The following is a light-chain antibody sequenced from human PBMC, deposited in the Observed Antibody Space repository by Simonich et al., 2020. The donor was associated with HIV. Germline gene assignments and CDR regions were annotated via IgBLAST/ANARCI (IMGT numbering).Light chain of an antibody. CDR2: WAS. V-gene: IGKV4-1*01. J-gene: IGKJ2*01. CDR3: QQYFSTPYT. Sequence: DIVMTQSPDSLAVSLGERATVNCKSSQSVLYSSNNKNYLTWYQQKPSQPPNLLIYWASSRESWVPDRFGGSGSVTNFTLTISSLQAEDVALYYCQQYFSTPYTFGQGTKLEIK. CDR1: QSVLYSSNNKNY.